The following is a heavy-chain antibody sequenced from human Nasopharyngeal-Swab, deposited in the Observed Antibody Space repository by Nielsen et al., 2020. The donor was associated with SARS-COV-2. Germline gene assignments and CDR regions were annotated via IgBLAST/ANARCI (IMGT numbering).Heavy chain of an antibody. V-gene: IGHV4-59*13. J-gene: IGHJ6*02. CDR2: IYYSGST. CDR1: GGSISSYY. D-gene: IGHD5-18*01. CDR3: ARSEWIQLWSTGRRGMDV. Sequence: SATLSLTCPVSGGSISSYYWSWIRQPPGKGLEWIGYIYYSGSTNYNPSLRSRVTISVDTSKNQFSLKLSSVTAADTAVYYCARSEWIQLWSTGRRGMDVWGQGTTVTVSS.